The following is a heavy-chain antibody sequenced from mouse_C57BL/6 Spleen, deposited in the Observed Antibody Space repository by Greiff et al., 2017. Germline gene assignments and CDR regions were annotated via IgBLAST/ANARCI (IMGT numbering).Heavy chain of an antibody. V-gene: IGHV10-1*01. CDR2: IRSKSNNYAT. D-gene: IGHD2-4*01. CDR3: VRSYYDDYAMDY. Sequence: EVQLVESGGGLVQPKGSLKLSCAASGFSFNTYAMNWVRQAPGKGLEWVARIRSKSNNYATYYADSVKDRFTISRDDSESMLYLQMNNLKTEDTAMYYCVRSYYDDYAMDYWGQGTSVTVSS. CDR1: GFSFNTYA. J-gene: IGHJ4*01.